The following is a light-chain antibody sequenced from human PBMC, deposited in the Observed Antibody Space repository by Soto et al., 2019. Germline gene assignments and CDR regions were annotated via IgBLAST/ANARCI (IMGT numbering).Light chain of an antibody. Sequence: EIVLTQSPATLSLSPGPRATLSCRASQSVSTYLAWYQQKPGQATRLLIYDASNRATGIPARFSGSGSGTDFTLTISSLEPEDFAVYYCQQRSNWPPFTFGPGTKVDIK. V-gene: IGKV3-11*01. CDR1: QSVSTY. CDR3: QQRSNWPPFT. CDR2: DAS. J-gene: IGKJ3*01.